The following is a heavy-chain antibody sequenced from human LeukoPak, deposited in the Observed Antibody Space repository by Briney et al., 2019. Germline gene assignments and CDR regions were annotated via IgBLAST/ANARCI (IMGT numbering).Heavy chain of an antibody. CDR3: ARDSTGARFDY. J-gene: IGHJ4*02. D-gene: IGHD1-26*01. Sequence: PGGSLRLSCAASGFTFETFGMHWVRQAPGKGLEWVTFIRYNGNDNYYADSVKGRFTISRDNSKNMLYLQMNSLRAEDTAVYYCARDSTGARFDYWGQGTLVTVSS. V-gene: IGHV3-30*02. CDR2: IRYNGNDN. CDR1: GFTFETFG.